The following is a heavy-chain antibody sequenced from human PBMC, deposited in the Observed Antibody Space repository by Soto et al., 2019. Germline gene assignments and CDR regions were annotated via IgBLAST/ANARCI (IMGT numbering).Heavy chain of an antibody. J-gene: IGHJ4*02. D-gene: IGHD1-26*01. Sequence: SETLSLTCTVSGGSISSGDYYWSWIRQPPGKGLEWIGYIYYSGSTYYSPSLKSRVTISVDTSKNQFSLKLSSVTAADTAVYYCARGDREELPTYWGQGTLVTVSS. V-gene: IGHV4-30-4*01. CDR2: IYYSGST. CDR3: ARGDREELPTY. CDR1: GGSISSGDYY.